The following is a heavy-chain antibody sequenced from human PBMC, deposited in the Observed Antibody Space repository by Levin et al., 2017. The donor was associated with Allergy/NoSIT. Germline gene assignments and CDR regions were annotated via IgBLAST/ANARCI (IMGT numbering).Heavy chain of an antibody. D-gene: IGHD2-15*01. Sequence: GESLKISCAASGFTFSDYYMSWIRQAPGKGLEWVSYISSSGSTIYYADSVKGRFTISRDNAKNSLYLQMNSLRAEDTAVYYCAREAYCSGGSCYSDLDAFDIWGQGTMVTVSS. J-gene: IGHJ3*02. CDR1: GFTFSDYY. CDR2: ISSSGSTI. V-gene: IGHV3-11*01. CDR3: AREAYCSGGSCYSDLDAFDI.